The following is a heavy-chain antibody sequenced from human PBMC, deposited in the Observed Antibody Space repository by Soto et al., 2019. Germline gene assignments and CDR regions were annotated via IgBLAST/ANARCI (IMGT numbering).Heavy chain of an antibody. V-gene: IGHV4-59*01. Sequence: SETLSLTCTVSGGSISSYYWSWIRQPPGKGLEWIGYIYYSGSTNYNPSLKSRVTISVDTSKNQFSLKLSSVTAADTAVYYCARACGGSCYPAHDAFDIWGQGTMVTVSS. D-gene: IGHD2-15*01. CDR2: IYYSGST. J-gene: IGHJ3*02. CDR3: ARACGGSCYPAHDAFDI. CDR1: GGSISSYY.